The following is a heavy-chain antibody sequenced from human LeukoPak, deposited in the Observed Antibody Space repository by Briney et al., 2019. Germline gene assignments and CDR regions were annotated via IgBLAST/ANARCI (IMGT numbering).Heavy chain of an antibody. CDR2: VGTNHDT. Sequence: GGSLRLSCVASGFSVSTFDMYWVRQAAGGGLEWVAAVGTNHDTLYLGSVKGRFTISRENAKNSLSLEMSYLTVEDTAVYYCTREWRGIASHYSGMDVWGQGAAVIVSS. CDR1: GFSVSTFD. CDR3: TREWRGIASHYSGMDV. D-gene: IGHD3-16*02. J-gene: IGHJ6*02. V-gene: IGHV3-13*01.